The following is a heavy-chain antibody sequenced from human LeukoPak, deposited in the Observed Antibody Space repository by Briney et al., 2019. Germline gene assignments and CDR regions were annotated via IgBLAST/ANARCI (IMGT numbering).Heavy chain of an antibody. Sequence: GGSLRLSCAASGFTFGSYAMSWVRQAPGKGLEWVSAISGSGGSTYYADSVKGRFTISRDNSKNMLYLQMNSLRAEDTAVYYCAKVLAAFWSGYDYWGQGTLVTVSS. CDR1: GFTFGSYA. CDR3: AKVLAAFWSGYDY. CDR2: ISGSGGST. V-gene: IGHV3-23*01. D-gene: IGHD3-3*01. J-gene: IGHJ4*02.